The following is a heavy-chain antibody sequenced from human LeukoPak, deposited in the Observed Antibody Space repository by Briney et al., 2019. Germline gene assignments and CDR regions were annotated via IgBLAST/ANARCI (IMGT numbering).Heavy chain of an antibody. Sequence: SQTLSLTCAISGDSVSSNGAAWNWIRQSPXXXXXXXGRTYYRSKWXNXYAXSXKSXITINPDTSKNQFSLQLNSVSPEDTAVYYCARSYSSGLHYWGQGTLVTVSS. D-gene: IGHD6-19*01. CDR3: ARSYSSGLHY. CDR1: GDSVSSNGAA. J-gene: IGHJ4*02. V-gene: IGHV6-1*01. CDR2: TYYRSKWXN.